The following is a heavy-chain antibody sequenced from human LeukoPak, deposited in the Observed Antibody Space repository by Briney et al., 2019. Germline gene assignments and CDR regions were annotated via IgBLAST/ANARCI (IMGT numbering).Heavy chain of an antibody. CDR2: ISPIFGTA. J-gene: IGHJ5*02. CDR3: ARDPDRGNDRRRENWFDP. Sequence: SVKIFCKASGGTFSSYAISCLRQAPGQWLEWMGGISPIFGTANYAQKFQGRVTITADESTSTAYMELSSLRSEDTAVYYCARDPDRGNDRRRENWFDPWGQGTLVTVSS. D-gene: IGHD3-22*01. CDR1: GGTFSSYA. V-gene: IGHV1-69*13.